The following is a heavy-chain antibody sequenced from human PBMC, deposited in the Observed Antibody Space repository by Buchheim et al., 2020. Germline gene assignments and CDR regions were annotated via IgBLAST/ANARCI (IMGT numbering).Heavy chain of an antibody. D-gene: IGHD3-9*01. J-gene: IGHJ4*02. CDR2: ISSSSSYI. Sequence: EVQVVESGGGLVKPGGSLRLSCAASGFTFSDYSMNWVRQAPGKGLEWVSSISSSSSYIYYADSVQGRFTIPSDNAKKSLYLQMNSLRAEDTAVYYCASLPRGYFDWQSDYWGQGTL. V-gene: IGHV3-21*01. CDR3: ASLPRGYFDWQSDY. CDR1: GFTFSDYS.